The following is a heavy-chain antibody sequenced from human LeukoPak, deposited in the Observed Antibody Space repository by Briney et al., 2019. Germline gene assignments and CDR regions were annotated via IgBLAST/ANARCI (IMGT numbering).Heavy chain of an antibody. V-gene: IGHV1-18*01. CDR3: ARDHRSITMVRGGLTWFDP. D-gene: IGHD3-10*01. J-gene: IGHJ5*02. Sequence: ASVKVSCKASGYTFTSYGISWVRQAPGQGLEWMGWISAYNGNTNYAQKLQGRVTMTTDTSTSTAYMELRSLSSDDTAVYYCARDHRSITMVRGGLTWFDPWGQGTLVTVSS. CDR2: ISAYNGNT. CDR1: GYTFTSYG.